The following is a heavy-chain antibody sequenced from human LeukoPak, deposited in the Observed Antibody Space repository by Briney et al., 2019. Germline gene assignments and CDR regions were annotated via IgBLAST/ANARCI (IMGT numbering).Heavy chain of an antibody. Sequence: RSSETLSLTCTVSGGSISSSSYYWGWIRQPPGKGLEWIGSIYYSGSTYYNPSLKSRVTVSVDTSKNQFSLKLSSVTAADTAVYYCARVRYSSSSSFNSYYYYMDVWGKGTTVTVPS. CDR1: GGSISSSSYY. CDR3: ARVRYSSSSSFNSYYYYMDV. D-gene: IGHD6-6*01. J-gene: IGHJ6*03. CDR2: IYYSGST. V-gene: IGHV4-39*07.